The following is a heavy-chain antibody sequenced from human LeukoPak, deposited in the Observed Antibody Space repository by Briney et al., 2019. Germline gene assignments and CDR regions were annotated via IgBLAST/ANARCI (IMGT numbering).Heavy chain of an antibody. D-gene: IGHD5-12*01. CDR1: GYTFTGYY. CDR3: ARVADGSSRYDFDY. J-gene: IGHJ4*02. Sequence: ASVKVSCKASGYTFTGYYMHWVRQAPGQGLEWMGWINPNGGGTNYAQKFQGRVTMTRDTSISTAYMELSRLRSDDTAVYYCARVADGSSRYDFDYWGQGTLVTVSS. CDR2: INPNGGGT. V-gene: IGHV1-2*02.